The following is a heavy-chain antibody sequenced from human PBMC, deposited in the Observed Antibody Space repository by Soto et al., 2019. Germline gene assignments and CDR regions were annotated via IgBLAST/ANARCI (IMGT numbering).Heavy chain of an antibody. CDR2: ISYDGSNK. Sequence: QVQLVESGGGVVQPGRSLRLSCAASGFTFSSYGMHWVRQAPGKGLEWVAVISYDGSNKYYADSVKGRFTFSRDNSKNTLYLQMNSLRAEDTAVYYCAKALRKTGTTCFDYWGQGTLVTVSS. CDR1: GFTFSSYG. J-gene: IGHJ4*02. CDR3: AKALRKTGTTCFDY. V-gene: IGHV3-30*18. D-gene: IGHD1-7*01.